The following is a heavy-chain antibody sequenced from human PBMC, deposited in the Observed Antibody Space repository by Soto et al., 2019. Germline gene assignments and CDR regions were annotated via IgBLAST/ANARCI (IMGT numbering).Heavy chain of an antibody. V-gene: IGHV3-48*01. CDR2: ISSSSSTI. J-gene: IGHJ4*02. Sequence: EVQLVESGGGLVQPGGSLRLSCAASGFTFSSYSMNWVRQAPGKGLEWVSYISSSSSTIYYADSVKGRFTISRDNAKNSLYLQMNSLRAEDTAVYYCARVAWSGRIDYWGQGTLVTVSS. D-gene: IGHD3-3*01. CDR3: ARVAWSGRIDY. CDR1: GFTFSSYS.